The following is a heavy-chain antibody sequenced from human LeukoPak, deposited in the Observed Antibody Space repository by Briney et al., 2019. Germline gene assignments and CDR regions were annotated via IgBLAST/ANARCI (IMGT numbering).Heavy chain of an antibody. V-gene: IGHV1-46*01. CDR2: INPSGGST. D-gene: IGHD2/OR15-2a*01. CDR3: ARDLLWEAVSRDQYYYYGMDV. CDR1: GYTFTSYY. Sequence: GASVKVFCKASGYTFTSYYMHWVRQAPGQGLEWMGIINPSGGSTSYAQKFQGRVTMTRDTSTSTVYMELSSLRSEDTAVYYCARDLLWEAVSRDQYYYYGMDVWGQGTTVTVSS. J-gene: IGHJ6*02.